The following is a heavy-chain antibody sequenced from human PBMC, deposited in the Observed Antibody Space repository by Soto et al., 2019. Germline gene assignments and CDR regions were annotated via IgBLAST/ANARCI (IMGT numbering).Heavy chain of an antibody. Sequence: ASVKVSCKASGYTFSSIGISWVRQAPGQGLEWMGWISPYKGNTYYAQRLQGRVTMTTDTSTSTAYMELGSLRSDDTAVYYCARDLDGSGNYYTDYWGQGTLVTVSS. CDR2: ISPYKGNT. CDR1: GYTFSSIG. J-gene: IGHJ4*02. CDR3: ARDLDGSGNYYTDY. V-gene: IGHV1-18*01. D-gene: IGHD3-10*01.